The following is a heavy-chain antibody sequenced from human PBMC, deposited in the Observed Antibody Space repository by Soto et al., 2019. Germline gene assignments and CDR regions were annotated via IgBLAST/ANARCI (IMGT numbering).Heavy chain of an antibody. V-gene: IGHV3-74*01. J-gene: IGHJ4*02. Sequence: EVQLVESGGGSVQPGGSLRLSCVASGITFTNYWMHWVRQVPGKGLVWVARVDSDGRGTSYADFVKGRFTISRDNAKNTLYLQINSLRVEDSAMYYCGTVFEHWGQGSPVTVSS. CDR3: GTVFEH. CDR2: VDSDGRGT. CDR1: GITFTNYW.